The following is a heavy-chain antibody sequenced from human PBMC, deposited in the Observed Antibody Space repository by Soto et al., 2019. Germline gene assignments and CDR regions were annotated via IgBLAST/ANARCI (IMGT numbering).Heavy chain of an antibody. J-gene: IGHJ5*02. D-gene: IGHD2-2*01. CDR3: ARVVPGHAAWFGP. CDR1: GYTFSNYG. Sequence: ASVKVACKTSGYTFSNYGITWVRQAPGQPLEWLGWISLYSDGTNYAQKFQGRVSMTTDTSTTTAYMELRSLRSDDTAVYYCARVVPGHAAWFGPWGQGTLLTVSS. V-gene: IGHV1-18*01. CDR2: ISLYSDGT.